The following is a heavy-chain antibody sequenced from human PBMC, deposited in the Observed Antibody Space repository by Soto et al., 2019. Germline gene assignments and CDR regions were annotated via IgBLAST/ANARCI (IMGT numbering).Heavy chain of an antibody. CDR1: CGSIRSADYY. CDR2: IYYSGST. Sequence: SATLSLTCTVSCGSIRSADYYWSWIRQPPGKGLEWIGYIYYSGSTYYNPSLKSRVTISVDTSKNQFSLKLSSVTAADTAVYYCARDFWEAAAGSGVSDYYYYGMDVWGQGTTVT. J-gene: IGHJ6*02. V-gene: IGHV4-30-4*01. CDR3: ARDFWEAAAGSGVSDYYYYGMDV. D-gene: IGHD6-13*01.